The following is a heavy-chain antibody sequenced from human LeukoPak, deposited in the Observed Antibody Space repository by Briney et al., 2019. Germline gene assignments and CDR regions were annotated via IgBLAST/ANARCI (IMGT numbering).Heavy chain of an antibody. J-gene: IGHJ4*02. D-gene: IGHD4-17*01. V-gene: IGHV3-23*01. CDR2: IGGSGGST. Sequence: GGSLRPSCAASGFTFTSYAMTWVRQAPGKGLEWVSVIGGSGGSTYDADSVRGRFTISRDNSKNTLYLEMNSLRADDTGVYFCARDRYGDYSSDYWGQGTLVTVSS. CDR1: GFTFTSYA. CDR3: ARDRYGDYSSDY.